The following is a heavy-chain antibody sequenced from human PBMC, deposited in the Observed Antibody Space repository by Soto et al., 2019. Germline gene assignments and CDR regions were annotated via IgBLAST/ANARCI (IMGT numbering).Heavy chain of an antibody. CDR2: ITSSSSYI. D-gene: IGHD6-19*01. V-gene: IGHV3-21*01. J-gene: IGHJ6*02. CDR3: ASEQWAGGMDV. Sequence: EVQLVESGGGLVKPGGSLRLSCAASGFTFSSYGMNWVRQAPGKGLEWVSSITSSSSYIYYADSVKGRFTISRDNAKNSLYLQMNSLRAEDTAVYYCASEQWAGGMDVWGQGTTVTVSS. CDR1: GFTFSSYG.